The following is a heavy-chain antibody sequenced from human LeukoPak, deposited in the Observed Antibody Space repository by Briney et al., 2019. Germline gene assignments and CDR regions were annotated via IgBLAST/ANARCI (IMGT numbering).Heavy chain of an antibody. CDR2: ISGDGGST. Sequence: AGGSLRLSCAASGFTFDDYAMHWVRQAPGKGLEWVSLISGDGGSTYYADSVKGRFTISRDNSKNSLYLQMNSLRTEDTALYYCAKDIGYGVGRDAFDIWGQGTMVTVSS. V-gene: IGHV3-43*02. J-gene: IGHJ3*02. CDR3: AKDIGYGVGRDAFDI. CDR1: GFTFDDYA. D-gene: IGHD4-17*01.